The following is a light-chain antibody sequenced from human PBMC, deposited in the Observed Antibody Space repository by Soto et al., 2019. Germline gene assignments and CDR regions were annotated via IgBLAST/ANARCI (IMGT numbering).Light chain of an antibody. CDR2: EVR. J-gene: IGLJ3*02. V-gene: IGLV2-14*01. CDR3: SSYTSSSTWV. CDR1: SSDIGTYNY. Sequence: QSALTQPASMSGSPGQSITISCTGTSSDIGTYNYVSWYQQHPGKAPKLMIYEVRNRPSGVSDRFSGSRSGNTASLTISGLQAEHESAYYCSSYTSSSTWVFGGGTKVTVL.